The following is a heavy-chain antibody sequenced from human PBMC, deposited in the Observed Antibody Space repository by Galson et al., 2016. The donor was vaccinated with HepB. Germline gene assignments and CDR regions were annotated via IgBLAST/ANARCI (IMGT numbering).Heavy chain of an antibody. CDR2: IVPLFGEA. CDR1: TGTFSNYV. J-gene: IGHJ4*02. V-gene: IGHV1-69*13. D-gene: IGHD4-23*01. Sequence: SVKVSCKASTGTFSNYVYNWVRQAPGQGLEYVGGIVPLFGEANYPQKFQDRVTITADASTGTVYMELSSLTSEDTAVYFCSRASGRWSPIDYWGQGSLVTVSS. CDR3: SRASGRWSPIDY.